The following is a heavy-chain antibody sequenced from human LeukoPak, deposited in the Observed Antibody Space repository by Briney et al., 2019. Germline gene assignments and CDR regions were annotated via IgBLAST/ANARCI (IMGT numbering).Heavy chain of an antibody. CDR3: ARGGAAAGTVGY. D-gene: IGHD6-13*01. V-gene: IGHV3-13*04. CDR2: IGTAGDT. CDR1: GFTFSSYD. Sequence: GGSLRLSCAASGFTFSSYDMHWVRQATGKGLEWVSAIGTAGDTYYPGSVKGRFTISRENAKNSLYLQMNSLRAGDTAVYYCARGGAAAGTVGYWGQGTLVTVSS. J-gene: IGHJ4*02.